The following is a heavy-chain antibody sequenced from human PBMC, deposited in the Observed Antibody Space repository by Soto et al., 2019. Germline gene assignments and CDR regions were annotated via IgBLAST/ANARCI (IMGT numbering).Heavy chain of an antibody. CDR3: ARGDSELGSGSYRYFDY. J-gene: IGHJ4*02. Sequence: PSETLSLTCTVSVGSISSYYWSWIRQPPGKGLEWIGYIYYSGSTNYNLSLKSRVAISVDTSKNQFSLKLSSVTAADTAVYYCARGDSELGSGSYRYFDYWGQGTLVTVSS. V-gene: IGHV4-59*12. CDR1: VGSISSYY. D-gene: IGHD3-10*01. CDR2: IYYSGST.